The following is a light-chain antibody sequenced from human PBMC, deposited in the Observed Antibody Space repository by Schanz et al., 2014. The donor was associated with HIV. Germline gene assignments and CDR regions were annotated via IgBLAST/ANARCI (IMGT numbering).Light chain of an antibody. CDR2: GAS. V-gene: IGKV3-15*01. Sequence: ETVMTQSPASLSVTPGERATLSCSASQSISRNLAWYQQRPGQAPRLLIYGASTRASGVAARFSGSGSGTEFTLTISSLEPEDFAVYYCQYFGNSGGTFGGGTKVEIK. CDR1: QSISRN. J-gene: IGKJ4*01. CDR3: QYFGNSGGT.